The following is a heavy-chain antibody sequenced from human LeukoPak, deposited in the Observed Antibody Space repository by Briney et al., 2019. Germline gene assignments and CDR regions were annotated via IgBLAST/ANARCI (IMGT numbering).Heavy chain of an antibody. J-gene: IGHJ6*02. D-gene: IGHD6-19*01. CDR1: GGTFSSYA. CDR3: ARDSRYSSGWYGGDYYYYGMDV. CDR2: IIPILGIA. V-gene: IGHV1-69*04. Sequence: SVRVSCKASGGTFSSYAISWVRQAPGQGLEWMGRIIPILGIANYAQKFQGRVTITADKSTSTAYMELSSLRSEDTAVYYCARDSRYSSGWYGGDYYYYGMDVWGQGTTVTVSS.